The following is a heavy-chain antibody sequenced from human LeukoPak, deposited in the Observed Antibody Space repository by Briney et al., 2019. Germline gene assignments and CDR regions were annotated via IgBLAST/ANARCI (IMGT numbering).Heavy chain of an antibody. CDR2: IIPIFGTA. CDR1: GGTFSSYA. J-gene: IGHJ4*02. Sequence: ASVKVSCKASGGTFSSYAISWVRQAPGQGLEWMGRIIPIFGTANYVQKFQGRVTITTDESTSTAYMELSSLRSEDTAVYYCAGDCSGGSCAYFDYWGQGTLVTVSS. CDR3: AGDCSGGSCAYFDY. V-gene: IGHV1-69*05. D-gene: IGHD2-15*01.